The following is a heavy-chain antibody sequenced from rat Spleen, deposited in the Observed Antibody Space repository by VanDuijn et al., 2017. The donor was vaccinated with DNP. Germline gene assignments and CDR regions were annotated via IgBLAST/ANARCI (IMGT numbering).Heavy chain of an antibody. D-gene: IGHD1-12*01. CDR2: ISTGGGDT. J-gene: IGHJ4*01. Sequence: EVQLVESGGNLVQPGRSMSLSCVASGFTFGYYYMAWVRQAPTKGLEWVASISTGGGDTYYRDSVKGRFTISRDNAKSTLYLQMDSLRSEDMATYYCTRHRTIMPYYYAMDAWGQGASVTVSS. CDR3: TRHRTIMPYYYAMDA. V-gene: IGHV5-25*01. CDR1: GFTFGYYY.